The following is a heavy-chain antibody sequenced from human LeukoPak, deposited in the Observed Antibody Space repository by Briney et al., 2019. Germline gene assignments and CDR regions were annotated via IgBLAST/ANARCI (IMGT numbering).Heavy chain of an antibody. V-gene: IGHV4-39*07. CDR2: IYYSGST. CDR3: ARENGYEYYYYYYMDV. Sequence: SETLSLTCTVSGGSISSSSYYWGWIRQPPGKGLEWIGSIYYSGSTYYNPSLKSRVAISVDTSKNQFSLKLSSVTAADTAIYYCARENGYEYYYYYYMDVWGKGTTVTISS. CDR1: GGSISSSSYY. J-gene: IGHJ6*03. D-gene: IGHD5-12*01.